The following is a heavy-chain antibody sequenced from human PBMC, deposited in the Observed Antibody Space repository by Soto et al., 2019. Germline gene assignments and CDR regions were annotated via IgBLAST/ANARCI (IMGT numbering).Heavy chain of an antibody. Sequence: QVQLVQSGDEVMKPGASVKVSCKASGYTFINHGISWWRQAPGQGLEWMGWISAYNGNTNYEQKFQGRVTMTRDTSTHTAHMELRSLRSDDKAVYYCARGSVKFGELYDAFDIWGQWTMVIVSS. D-gene: IGHD3-10*01. J-gene: IGHJ3*02. CDR3: ARGSVKFGELYDAFDI. V-gene: IGHV1-18*01. CDR1: GYTFINHG. CDR2: ISAYNGNT.